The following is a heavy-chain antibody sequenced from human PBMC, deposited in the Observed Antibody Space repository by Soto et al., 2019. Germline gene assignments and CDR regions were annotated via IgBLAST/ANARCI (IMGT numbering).Heavy chain of an antibody. D-gene: IGHD1-26*01. V-gene: IGHV4-30-4*01. CDR3: ARALLYAGWELLGLAHAFDI. J-gene: IGHJ3*02. Sequence: QVQLQESGPGLVKPSQTLSLTCTVSGGSISSGDYYWSWIRQPPGKGLEWIGYIYYSGSTYYNPSLKSRVTISVDTSKNQFSLKLSSVTAADTAVYYCARALLYAGWELLGLAHAFDIWGQGTMVTVSS. CDR1: GGSISSGDYY. CDR2: IYYSGST.